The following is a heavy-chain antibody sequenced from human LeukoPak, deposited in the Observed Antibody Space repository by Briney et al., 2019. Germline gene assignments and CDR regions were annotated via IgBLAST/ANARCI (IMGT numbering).Heavy chain of an antibody. CDR2: IKQNGSEK. CDR3: ARSIGATRYFDWLQRFDY. CDR1: GFTFSSYW. D-gene: IGHD3-9*01. Sequence: GGSLRLSCAASGFTFSSYWMSWVRQAPGKGLEWVANIKQNGSEKYYVDSVKGRFTISRDNAKNSLYLQMNSLRAEDTAVYYCARSIGATRYFDWLQRFDYWGQGTLVTVSS. V-gene: IGHV3-7*01. J-gene: IGHJ4*02.